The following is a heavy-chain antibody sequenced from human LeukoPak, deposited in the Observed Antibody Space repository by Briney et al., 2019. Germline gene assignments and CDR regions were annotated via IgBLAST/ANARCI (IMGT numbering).Heavy chain of an antibody. CDR3: ARDRVNFSVVATTHDHAFDI. Sequence: SETLSLTCAVYGGSFSGYYWSWIRQPPGKGLEWIGEINHSGSTNYNPSLKSRVTISVDTSKNQFSLKLSSVTAADTAVYYCARDRVNFSVVATTHDHAFDIWGQGTMVTVSS. J-gene: IGHJ3*02. CDR1: GGSFSGYY. D-gene: IGHD2-15*01. V-gene: IGHV4-34*01. CDR2: INHSGST.